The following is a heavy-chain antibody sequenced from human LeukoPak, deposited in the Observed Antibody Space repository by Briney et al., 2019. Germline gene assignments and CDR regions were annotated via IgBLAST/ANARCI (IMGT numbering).Heavy chain of an antibody. Sequence: GGSLRLSCAASGFTFSSYAMHWVRQAPGKGLEWVAVISYDGSNKYYADSVKGRFTISRDNSKNTLYLQMNSLRAEDTAVYYCARDGPDYWGQGTLVTVSS. V-gene: IGHV3-30-3*01. J-gene: IGHJ4*02. CDR2: ISYDGSNK. CDR1: GFTFSSYA. CDR3: ARDGPDY.